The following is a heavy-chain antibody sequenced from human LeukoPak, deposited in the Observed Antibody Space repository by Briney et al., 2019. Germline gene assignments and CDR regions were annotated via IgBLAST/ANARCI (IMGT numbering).Heavy chain of an antibody. CDR3: ARDPTVTDDYYYYMDV. CDR2: ISSSSSYI. CDR1: GFTFSSYS. D-gene: IGHD4-11*01. Sequence: GGSLRLSCAASGFTFSSYSMNWVRQAPGKGLEWVSSISSSSSYIYYADSVKGRFTISRDNAKDSLYVQMNSLRAEDTAVYYCARDPTVTDDYYYYMDVWGKGTTVTVSS. J-gene: IGHJ6*03. V-gene: IGHV3-21*01.